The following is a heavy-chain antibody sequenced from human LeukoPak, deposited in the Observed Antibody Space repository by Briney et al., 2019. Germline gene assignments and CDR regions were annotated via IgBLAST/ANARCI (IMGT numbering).Heavy chain of an antibody. D-gene: IGHD2-2*01. Sequence: NPGGSLRLSCAASGFTFSSYSMHWVRQAPGKGLEWVSSISSSSSYIYYADSVRGRFTISRDNAKNSLYLQMNSLRAEDTAVYYCARDPGYCSSTSCLFDYWGQGTLVTVSS. CDR3: ARDPGYCSSTSCLFDY. J-gene: IGHJ4*02. CDR2: ISSSSSYI. V-gene: IGHV3-21*01. CDR1: GFTFSSYS.